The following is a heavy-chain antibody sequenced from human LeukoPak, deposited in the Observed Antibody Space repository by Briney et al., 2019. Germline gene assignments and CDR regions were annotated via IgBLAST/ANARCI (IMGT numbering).Heavy chain of an antibody. D-gene: IGHD5-18*01. Sequence: SETLSLTCTVSGGSVHSYDHYWAWIRQPPRKGLEWMGTIYSSGTTSYNPSLKSRVTISVDTSSNHFYLNLISVTAADTALYYCARQPHSYGPDYYYYYMDLWGTGTTVTVSS. CDR3: ARQPHSYGPDYYYYYMDL. V-gene: IGHV4-39*01. CDR2: IYSSGTT. CDR1: GGSVHSYDHY. J-gene: IGHJ6*03.